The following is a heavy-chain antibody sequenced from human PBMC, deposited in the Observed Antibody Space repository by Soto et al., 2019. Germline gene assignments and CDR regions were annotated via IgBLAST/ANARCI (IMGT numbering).Heavy chain of an antibody. CDR3: ARIGRLRWGDY. D-gene: IGHD4-17*01. J-gene: IGHJ4*02. V-gene: IGHV3-48*01. CDR1: GFTFSSYS. CDR2: ISSSSSTT. Sequence: EVQLVESGGGLVQPGGSLRLSCAASGFTFSSYSMNWVRQAPGKGLEWVSYISSSSSTTYYADSVKGRFTISRDNAKNSLYLQMNSLRAEDTAVYYCARIGRLRWGDYWGQGTLVTVSS.